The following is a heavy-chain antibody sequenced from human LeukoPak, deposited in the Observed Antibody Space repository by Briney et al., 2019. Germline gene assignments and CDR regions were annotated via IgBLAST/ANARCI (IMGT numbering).Heavy chain of an antibody. D-gene: IGHD2-15*01. V-gene: IGHV3-7*01. J-gene: IGHJ6*03. CDR1: EFTLSGYW. CDR3: VRVRRCSAASCSTAEWYYYYMDV. CDR2: IKQDGSEK. Sequence: PGGSLRLSCAASEFTLSGYWISWVRQAPGKGLEWVANIKQDGSEKYYVDSVKGRFTISRDNAKNSLYLQMNSLRAEDTAVYYCVRVRRCSAASCSTAEWYYYYMDVWGKGTAVIVSS.